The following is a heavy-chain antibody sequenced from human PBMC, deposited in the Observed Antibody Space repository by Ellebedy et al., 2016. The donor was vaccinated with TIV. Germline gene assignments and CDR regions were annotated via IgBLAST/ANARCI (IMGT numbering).Heavy chain of an antibody. D-gene: IGHD3-10*01. CDR3: AKGGFWHDS. V-gene: IGHV4-59*12. CDR1: GISLTRAY. Sequence: SETLSLTCTVSGISLTRAYWSWIRQPPGKGLEWIGYTHYTGNSNYNPSLKSRLTISLDMSNSQFSLKLTSVTAADTAVYYCAKGGFWHDSWGQGTLVTVSS. J-gene: IGHJ4*02. CDR2: THYTGNS.